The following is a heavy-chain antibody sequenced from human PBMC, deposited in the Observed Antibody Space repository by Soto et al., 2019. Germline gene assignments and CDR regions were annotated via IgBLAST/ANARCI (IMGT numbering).Heavy chain of an antibody. D-gene: IGHD2-15*01. Sequence: LCGGSISSGGYYWSWIRQHPGKALEWIGYIYYSGSTYYNPSLKSRVTISVDTSKNQFSLKLSSVTAADTAVYYCARNPIHEYCSGGSCSQDAFDIWGQGTMVTVSS. CDR1: GGSISSGGYY. V-gene: IGHV4-31*02. J-gene: IGHJ3*02. CDR2: IYYSGST. CDR3: ARNPIHEYCSGGSCSQDAFDI.